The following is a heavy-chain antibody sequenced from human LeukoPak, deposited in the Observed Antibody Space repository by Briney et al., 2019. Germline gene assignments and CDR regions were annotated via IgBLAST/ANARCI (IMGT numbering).Heavy chain of an antibody. J-gene: IGHJ4*02. CDR3: ASLDTTVTLFDY. CDR2: IYYSGST. Sequence: PSETLSLTCTVSGGSFSIYYWSWIRQPPGKGLEWIGYIYYSGSTNYNPSLKSRVTISVDTSKNQFSLKLSSVTAADTAVYYCASLDTTVTLFDYWGQGTLVTVSS. V-gene: IGHV4-59*08. CDR1: GGSFSIYY. D-gene: IGHD4-17*01.